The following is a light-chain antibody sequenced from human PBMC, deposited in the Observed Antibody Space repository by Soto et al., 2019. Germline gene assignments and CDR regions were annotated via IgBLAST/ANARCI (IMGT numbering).Light chain of an antibody. CDR1: SSDVGAYNY. CDR3: SSYAGSNNFV. J-gene: IGLJ2*01. CDR2: EVI. Sequence: QSALTQPPSASGSPGQSVTISCTGTSSDVGAYNYVSWYQQHPGKAPKLMIYEVIKRPSGVPDRFSGSKSGNTASLAVSGLQAEDVADYYCSSYAGSNNFVYGGGTKLTVL. V-gene: IGLV2-8*01.